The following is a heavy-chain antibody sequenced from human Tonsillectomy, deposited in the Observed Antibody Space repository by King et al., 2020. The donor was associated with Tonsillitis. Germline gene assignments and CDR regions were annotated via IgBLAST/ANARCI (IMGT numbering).Heavy chain of an antibody. Sequence: VQLVESGAEVKKPGESLKISCKGSGYSFTSYWIGWVRQMPGKGLEWMGIIYPGDSDTRYSPSFQGQVTISAEKSISTAYLQWSSLKASDTAMYYCARIWYYYDSSGYNYYFDYWGQGTLVTVSS. CDR2: IYPGDSDT. CDR3: ARIWYYYDSSGYNYYFDY. CDR1: GYSFTSYW. D-gene: IGHD3-22*01. V-gene: IGHV5-51*01. J-gene: IGHJ4*02.